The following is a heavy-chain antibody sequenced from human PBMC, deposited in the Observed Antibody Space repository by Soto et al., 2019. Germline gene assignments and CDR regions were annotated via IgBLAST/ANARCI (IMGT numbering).Heavy chain of an antibody. Sequence: TLSLTCAVSGGSISSGCYSWSWIRQPPGKGLEWIGYIYHSGSTYYNPSLKSRVTISVDRSKNQFSLKLSSVTAADTAVYYCARVAYGSGSYYNVYFDYWGQGTLVTVSS. J-gene: IGHJ4*02. CDR1: GGSISSGCYS. V-gene: IGHV4-30-2*01. CDR3: ARVAYGSGSYYNVYFDY. D-gene: IGHD3-10*01. CDR2: IYHSGST.